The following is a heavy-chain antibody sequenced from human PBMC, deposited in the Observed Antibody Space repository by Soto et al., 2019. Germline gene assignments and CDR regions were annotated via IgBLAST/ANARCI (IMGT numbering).Heavy chain of an antibody. Sequence: VGSLRLSCAASGLTFSSYAMSWVRQAPGKGLEWVSAISGSGGSTFYADSVKGRFTISRDNSKNTLFLQMNSLRAEDTAVYYCAGRITVAGTLAYWGQGTPVTVSS. CDR2: ISGSGGST. CDR3: AGRITVAGTLAY. V-gene: IGHV3-23*01. CDR1: GLTFSSYA. J-gene: IGHJ4*02. D-gene: IGHD6-19*01.